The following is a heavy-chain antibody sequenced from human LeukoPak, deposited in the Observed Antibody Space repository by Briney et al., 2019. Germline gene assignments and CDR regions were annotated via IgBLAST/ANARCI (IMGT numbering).Heavy chain of an antibody. CDR1: GFTLSSYE. V-gene: IGHV3-48*03. Sequence: PGGSLRLSCAASGFTLSSYEMNWVRLAPGKGLEWISYISRTGNSIYYADSVKGRFTISRDSAKNSLYLQMNSLRAEDTAVYYCAREQYGGKDYWGQGNLVTVSS. CDR3: AREQYGGKDY. J-gene: IGHJ4*02. CDR2: ISRTGNSI. D-gene: IGHD4-23*01.